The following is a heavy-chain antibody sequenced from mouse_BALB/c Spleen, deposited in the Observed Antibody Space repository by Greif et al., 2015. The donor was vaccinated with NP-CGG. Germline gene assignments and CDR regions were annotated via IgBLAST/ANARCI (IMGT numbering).Heavy chain of an antibody. V-gene: IGHV5-9-3*01. Sequence: EVQGVESGGGLVKPGGSLKLSCAASGFTFSSYAMSWVRQTPEKRLEWVATISSGGSYTYYPDSVKGRFTISRDNAKNTLYLQMSSLRSEDTAMYYCARTTEASWFAYWGQGTLVTVSA. CDR1: GFTFSSYA. CDR3: ARTTEASWFAY. CDR2: ISSGGSYT. D-gene: IGHD1-1*01. J-gene: IGHJ3*01.